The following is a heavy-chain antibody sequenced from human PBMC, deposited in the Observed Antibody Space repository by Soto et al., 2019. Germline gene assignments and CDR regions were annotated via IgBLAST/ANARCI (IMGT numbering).Heavy chain of an antibody. CDR2: ISGSGGST. J-gene: IGHJ6*03. CDR3: ANSYYYYYMDV. V-gene: IGHV3-23*01. CDR1: GFTFSSYA. Sequence: EVQLLECGGGLVQPGGSLRLSCAASGFTFSSYAMSWVRQAPGKGLEWVSSISGSGGSTYYADSVKGRFTISRDNSKNSLYLQMNSLRAEDTAVYYCANSYYYYYMDVWGNVPTVTVSS.